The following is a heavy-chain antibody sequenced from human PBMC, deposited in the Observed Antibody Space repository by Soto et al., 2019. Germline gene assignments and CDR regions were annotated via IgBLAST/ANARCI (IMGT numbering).Heavy chain of an antibody. CDR1: GFTFSSYS. V-gene: IGHV3-48*02. Sequence: GGSLRLSCAASGFTFSSYSMNWVRQAPGKGLEWVSYISSSSTIYYADSVKGRFTISRDNAKNSLYLQMNSLRDEDTAVYYCARELELRQDGMDVWGQGTTVTVSS. CDR3: ARELELRQDGMDV. D-gene: IGHD1-7*01. J-gene: IGHJ6*02. CDR2: ISSSSTI.